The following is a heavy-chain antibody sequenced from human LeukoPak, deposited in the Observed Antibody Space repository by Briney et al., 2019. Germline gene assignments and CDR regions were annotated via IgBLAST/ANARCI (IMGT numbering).Heavy chain of an antibody. V-gene: IGHV3-74*01. CDR2: INSDGSAT. D-gene: IGHD3-10*01. Sequence: GGSLRLSCVASGFTLSTYWMHWVRQAPGKGLVWVSRINSDGSATSYADSVMVRFTISRDNAKNSLYLHMNSLRAEDTAVYYCAREYFYGSGSYYNGYWGQGALVTVSS. CDR1: GFTLSTYW. J-gene: IGHJ4*02. CDR3: AREYFYGSGSYYNGY.